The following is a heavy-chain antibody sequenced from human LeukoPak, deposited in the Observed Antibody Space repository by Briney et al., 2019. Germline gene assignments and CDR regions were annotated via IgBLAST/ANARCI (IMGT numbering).Heavy chain of an antibody. CDR2: INPSGGST. CDR1: GYTFTSYY. Sequence: GASVTVACKASGYTFTSYYMHWVRQAPGQGLEWMGIINPSGGSTSYAQKFQGKVPMTRDTSTSTVYMELSSLRSEDTAVYYCARDAGGYCSSTSCPTGYFQHWGQGTLVTVSS. CDR3: ARDAGGYCSSTSCPTGYFQH. D-gene: IGHD2-2*01. J-gene: IGHJ1*01. V-gene: IGHV1-46*03.